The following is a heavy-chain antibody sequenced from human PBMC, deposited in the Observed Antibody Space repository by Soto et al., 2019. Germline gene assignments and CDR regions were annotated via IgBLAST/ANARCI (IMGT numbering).Heavy chain of an antibody. CDR3: ATDRAPTIFGVVIPLNY. J-gene: IGHJ4*02. CDR1: GYTLTELS. CDR2: FDPEDGET. V-gene: IGHV1-24*01. Sequence: ASVKVSCKVSGYTLTELSMHWVRQAPGKGLEWMGGFDPEDGETIYAQKFQGRVTMTEDTSTDTAYMELSRLRSEDTAVYYCATDRAPTIFGVVIPLNYWGQGTLVTVSS. D-gene: IGHD3-3*01.